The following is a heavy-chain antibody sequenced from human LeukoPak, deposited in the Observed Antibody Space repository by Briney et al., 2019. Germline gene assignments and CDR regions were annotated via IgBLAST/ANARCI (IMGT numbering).Heavy chain of an antibody. CDR2: INHSGST. CDR1: GGSFSGYY. CDR3: ARIGDVVVFDY. V-gene: IGHV4-34*01. D-gene: IGHD2-15*01. J-gene: IGHJ4*02. Sequence: SETLSLTCAVYGGSFSGYYWSWIRLPPGKGLEWIGEINHSGSTNYNPSLKSRVTISVDTSKNQFSLKLSSVTAADTAVYYCARIGDVVVFDYWGQGTLVTVSS.